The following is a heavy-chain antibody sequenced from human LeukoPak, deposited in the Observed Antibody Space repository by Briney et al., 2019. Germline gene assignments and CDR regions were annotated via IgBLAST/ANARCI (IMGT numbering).Heavy chain of an antibody. Sequence: PSETLSLTCNVSGGSINSHYWSWIRQPPGKGLEYIGNIYYSGSTNYNPSLKSRVTISIDTSKNHFSLKLSSVTAADTAFYYCARGPGMATIKDWGQGTLVTVSS. CDR2: IYYSGST. D-gene: IGHD5-24*01. V-gene: IGHV4-59*11. J-gene: IGHJ4*02. CDR1: GGSINSHY. CDR3: ARGPGMATIKD.